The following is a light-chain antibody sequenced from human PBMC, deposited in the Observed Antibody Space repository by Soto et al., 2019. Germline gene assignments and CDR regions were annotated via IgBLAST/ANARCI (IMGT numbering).Light chain of an antibody. CDR1: RFNIGSNT. V-gene: IGLV1-44*01. J-gene: IGLJ2*01. CDR2: SNN. Sequence: QSALTQPPSASGTPGQRVTISCSGSRFNIGSNTVNWYQQLPGTAPKLLIYSNNQRPSGVPDRFSGSKSGTSASLAISGLQSEDEADYYCAAWDDSLNGVVFGGGTKRTVL. CDR3: AAWDDSLNGVV.